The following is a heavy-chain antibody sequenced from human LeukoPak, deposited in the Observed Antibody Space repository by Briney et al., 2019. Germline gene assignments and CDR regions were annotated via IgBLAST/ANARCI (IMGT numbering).Heavy chain of an antibody. J-gene: IGHJ4*02. V-gene: IGHV3-23*01. CDR3: AKDSTSSGWAYYFDY. CDR2: ISGSGGRT. D-gene: IGHD6-19*01. CDR1: GFTFSSYA. Sequence: GGSLRLSCAASGFTFSSYAMSWVRQAPGKGLEWVSAISGSGGRTYYADSVKGRFTISRDNSKNTLYLQMNSLRAEDTAVYYCAKDSTSSGWAYYFDYWGQGTLVTVSS.